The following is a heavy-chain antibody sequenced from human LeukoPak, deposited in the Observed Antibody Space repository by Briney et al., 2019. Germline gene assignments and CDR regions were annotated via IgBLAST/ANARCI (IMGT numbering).Heavy chain of an antibody. CDR3: APVYWYFDL. J-gene: IGHJ2*01. V-gene: IGHV3-15*01. CDR2: IRSKTDGGTA. CDR1: GFTFTNAW. Sequence: GGSLRLSCSASGFTFTNAWMSWVRQPPGKGLEWGGLIRSKTDGGTADYAAPVQGRFTISRDDSNNTVYLQMSSLKTEDTGVYYCAPVYWYFDLWGPGTLLSVSA.